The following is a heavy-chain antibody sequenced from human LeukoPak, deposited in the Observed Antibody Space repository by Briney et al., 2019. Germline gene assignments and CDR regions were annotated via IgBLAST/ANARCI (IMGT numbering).Heavy chain of an antibody. CDR3: ARDRRNWFDP. CDR2: INPNSGGT. V-gene: IGHV1-2*02. CDR1: GYTFTGYY. J-gene: IGHJ5*02. Sequence: ASVEVSCKASGYTFTGYYMHWVRQAPGQGLEWMGWINPNSGGTNYAQKFQGRITMTRDTSISTAYMELSRLRSDDTAAYYCARDRRNWFDPWGQGTLVTVSS. D-gene: IGHD6-6*01.